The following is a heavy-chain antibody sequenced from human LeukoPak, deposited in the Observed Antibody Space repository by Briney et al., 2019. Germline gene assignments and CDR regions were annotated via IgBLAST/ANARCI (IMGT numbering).Heavy chain of an antibody. Sequence: WASVKVSCMASGYTFSSYSISWVRQAPGQGLEWMGWISAYNGNTIYAQKVKGRVTMTTDTSTSTAYMELRSLKSDDTAVYYCARASYCSDGSCYSDYWGQGTLVTVSS. J-gene: IGHJ4*02. CDR1: GYTFSSYS. V-gene: IGHV1-18*01. CDR2: ISAYNGNT. CDR3: ARASYCSDGSCYSDY. D-gene: IGHD2-15*01.